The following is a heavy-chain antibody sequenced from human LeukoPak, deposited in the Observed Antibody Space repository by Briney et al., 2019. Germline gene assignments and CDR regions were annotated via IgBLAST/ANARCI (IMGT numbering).Heavy chain of an antibody. CDR3: ARDPGSGWFDY. Sequence: SETLSLTCTVSGGSIRSDFWSWIRQPPGKGLEWIGYAYYSGSTNYSPSLNSRVTISVDTSKDQFSLKLSSVTAADTAVYYCARDPGSGWFDYWGQGTLVTVSS. D-gene: IGHD6-19*01. CDR2: AYYSGST. J-gene: IGHJ4*02. V-gene: IGHV4-59*12. CDR1: GGSIRSDF.